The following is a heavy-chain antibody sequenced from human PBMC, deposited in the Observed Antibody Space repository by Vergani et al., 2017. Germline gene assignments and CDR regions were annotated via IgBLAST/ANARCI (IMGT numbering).Heavy chain of an antibody. CDR2: ISGRSNYI. CDR1: GFSFSTYS. CDR3: ARWDIVVVPAAIPYYYYYGMDF. Sequence: EVQLQESGGGLVKPGGSLRVSCAASGFSFSTYSINWVRQAPGKGLEWVSSISGRSNYIYYADSVKGRFTIARDNAKNSLYLQMNSLRAEDTAVYYCARWDIVVVPAAIPYYYYYGMDFWGQGTTVTVSS. D-gene: IGHD2-2*01. V-gene: IGHV3-21*01. J-gene: IGHJ6*02.